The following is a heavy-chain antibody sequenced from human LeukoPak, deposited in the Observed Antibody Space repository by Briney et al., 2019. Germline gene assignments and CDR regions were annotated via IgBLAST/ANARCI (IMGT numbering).Heavy chain of an antibody. CDR2: INWNGGST. CDR1: GFTFDDYG. D-gene: IGHD3-3*01. V-gene: IGHV3-20*04. Sequence: GGSLRLSCAASGFTFDDYGMSWVRQAPGKGLEWVSGINWNGGSTGYADSVKGRFTISRDNAKNSLYLQMNSLRAEDTAVYYCASTYYDFWSGYYTLDYWGQGTLVTVSS. J-gene: IGHJ4*02. CDR3: ASTYYDFWSGYYTLDY.